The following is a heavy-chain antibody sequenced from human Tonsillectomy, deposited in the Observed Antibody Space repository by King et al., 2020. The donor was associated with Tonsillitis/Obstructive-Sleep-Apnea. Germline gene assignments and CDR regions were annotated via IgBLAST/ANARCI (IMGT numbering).Heavy chain of an antibody. CDR1: GFTFTRHA. Sequence: QLVQSGGGLLQPGESPRLSCAAFGFTFTRHAMSWVRQAPGKGLEWVSAITGSGGSTYYADSVKGRFTISRDKSKNTLYLQMNSLRAEDTAVYYCAKDPYNDFWSGNNWFDPWGQGTLVTVSS. CDR3: AKDPYNDFWSGNNWFDP. J-gene: IGHJ5*02. D-gene: IGHD3-3*01. V-gene: IGHV3-23*04. CDR2: ITGSGGST.